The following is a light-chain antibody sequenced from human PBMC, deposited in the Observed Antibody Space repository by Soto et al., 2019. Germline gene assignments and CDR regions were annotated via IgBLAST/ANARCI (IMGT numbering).Light chain of an antibody. V-gene: IGLV2-14*01. CDR2: EVS. CDR1: SSDIGVYKY. Sequence: QSALTQPASVSGSPGQSITISCTGTSSDIGVYKYVSWYQQHPGKAPNLMIYEVSNRPSGVSNRFSGSKSGNTASLTISGLQAEDEAAYYCSSYTSSSTVVFGGGTKLTVL. J-gene: IGLJ2*01. CDR3: SSYTSSSTVV.